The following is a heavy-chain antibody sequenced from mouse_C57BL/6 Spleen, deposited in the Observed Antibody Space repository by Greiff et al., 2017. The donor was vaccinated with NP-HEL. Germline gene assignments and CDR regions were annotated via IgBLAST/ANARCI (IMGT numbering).Heavy chain of an antibody. Sequence: EVQLQQSGPGLVKPSQSLSLTCSVTGYSITSGYYWNWLRQFPGNKLEWMGYISYDGSNNYNPSLKNRLSITRDTSKNQFFLKLNSATTEDTATYYCARDSPFAYWGQGTLVTVAA. V-gene: IGHV3-6*01. CDR1: GYSITSGYY. CDR3: ARDSPFAY. CDR2: ISYDGSN. J-gene: IGHJ3*01.